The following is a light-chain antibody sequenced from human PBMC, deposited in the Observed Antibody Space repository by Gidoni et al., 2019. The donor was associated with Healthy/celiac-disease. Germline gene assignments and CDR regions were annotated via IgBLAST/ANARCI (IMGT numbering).Light chain of an antibody. CDR2: AAS. Sequence: IQMTQSPSPLSASVGARVTITSRASQSISSYLNWYQQKPGKAPKLLIYAASSLQSGVPSRFSGSGSGTDFTLTISSLQPEDFATYYCQQSYSTPRTFGQGTKLEIK. J-gene: IGKJ2*01. CDR3: QQSYSTPRT. V-gene: IGKV1-39*01. CDR1: QSISSY.